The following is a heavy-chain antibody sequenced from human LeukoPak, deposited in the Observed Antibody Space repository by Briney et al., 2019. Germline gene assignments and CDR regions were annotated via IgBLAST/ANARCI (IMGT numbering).Heavy chain of an antibody. V-gene: IGHV4-34*01. Sequence: SETLSLTCAVYGGSFSGYYWSWIRQPPGKGLEWIGEINHSGSTNYNPSLKSRVTISVDTSKNQFSLKLSTVTAADTAVYYCARGPWGRGVPQAFDYWGQGTLVTVSS. D-gene: IGHD3-10*01. CDR2: INHSGST. J-gene: IGHJ4*02. CDR3: ARGPWGRGVPQAFDY. CDR1: GGSFSGYY.